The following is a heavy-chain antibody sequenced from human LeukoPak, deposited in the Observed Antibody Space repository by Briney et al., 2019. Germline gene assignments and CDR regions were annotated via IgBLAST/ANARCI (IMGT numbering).Heavy chain of an antibody. CDR1: GFTFRSYT. CDR3: ARNTIAAAGTVPYYYYGMDV. CDR2: ISSSSSTI. J-gene: IGHJ6*02. D-gene: IGHD6-13*01. V-gene: IGHV3-48*02. Sequence: GGSLRLSCAASGFTFRSYTMSWVRQAPGKGLEWVSYISSSSSTIYYADSVKGRFTISRDNAKNSLFVQMNSLREEDTAVYYCARNTIAAAGTVPYYYYGMDVWGQGTTVTVSS.